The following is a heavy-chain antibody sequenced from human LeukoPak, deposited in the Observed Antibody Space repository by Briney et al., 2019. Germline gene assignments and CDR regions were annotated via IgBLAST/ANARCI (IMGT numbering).Heavy chain of an antibody. J-gene: IGHJ5*02. Sequence: SETLSHTCSVSGYSISSGYYWGWIRQPPGKRLEWVGSISSSGNTYYNPTLKSRVTISVDTSKNQFSLKLSSVTAADTAVYYCARGYCSSTSCYINWFDRWGQGTLVTVSS. V-gene: IGHV4-38-2*02. CDR1: GYSISSGYY. CDR3: ARGYCSSTSCYINWFDR. CDR2: ISSSGNT. D-gene: IGHD2-2*01.